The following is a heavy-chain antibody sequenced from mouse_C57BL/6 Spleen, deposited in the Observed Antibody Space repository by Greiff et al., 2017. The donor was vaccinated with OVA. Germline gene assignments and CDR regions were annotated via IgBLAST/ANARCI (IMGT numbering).Heavy chain of an antibody. J-gene: IGHJ2*01. CDR3: ARYDYDGHFDY. Sequence: VQLQQSGAELVRPGASVTLSCKASGYTFTDYEMHWVKQTPVHGLEWIGAIDPETGGTAYNQKFKGKAILTADKSSSTAYMELRSLTSEDSAVYYCARYDYDGHFDYWGQGTTLTVSS. D-gene: IGHD2-4*01. CDR2: IDPETGGT. CDR1: GYTFTDYE. V-gene: IGHV1-15*01.